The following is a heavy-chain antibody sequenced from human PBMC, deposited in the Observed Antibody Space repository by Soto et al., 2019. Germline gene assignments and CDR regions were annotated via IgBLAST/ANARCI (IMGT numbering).Heavy chain of an antibody. Sequence: EVQLVESGGGLIQPGGSLRLSCAASGFTVSSNYMSWVRQAPGKGLEWGSVIYSGGSTYYADSVKGRFTISRDNSKNTLYLQMNSLRAEDTAVYYCARQYYDFWSGYYYYGMDVWGQGTTVTVSS. CDR3: ARQYYDFWSGYYYYGMDV. V-gene: IGHV3-53*01. D-gene: IGHD3-3*01. CDR2: IYSGGST. CDR1: GFTVSSNY. J-gene: IGHJ6*02.